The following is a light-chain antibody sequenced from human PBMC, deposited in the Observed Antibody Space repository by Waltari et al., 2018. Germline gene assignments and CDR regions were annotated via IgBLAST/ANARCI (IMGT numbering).Light chain of an antibody. J-gene: IGLJ7*01. CDR1: SGINVGTYR. CDR3: MIWHGSAAV. Sequence: QAVLTQPSSLSATPGASASLTCTLRSGINVGTYRIYWYQQKPGSPPQYRLRYKSDSDKQQGSGVPSRFSGSKDVSANAGILLISGLQSEDEADYYCMIWHGSAAVFGGGTQLTVL. V-gene: IGLV5-45*03. CDR2: YKSDSDK.